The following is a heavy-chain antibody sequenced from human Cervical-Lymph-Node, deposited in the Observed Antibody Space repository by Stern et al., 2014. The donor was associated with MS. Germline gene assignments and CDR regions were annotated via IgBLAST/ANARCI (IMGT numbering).Heavy chain of an antibody. CDR2: IYPGDSET. Sequence: QLVQSGAEVKKPGESLRISCEVSGYRFTNNWIGWVRQMPGKGLEWMGIIYPGDSETRYSPSFQGQVTILVDKAQPTAYLQWSSLKASDTAIYYCARRGDGYMGIDYWGQGTLVTVSS. J-gene: IGHJ4*02. CDR1: GYRFTNNW. V-gene: IGHV5-51*03. CDR3: ARRGDGYMGIDY. D-gene: IGHD5-24*01.